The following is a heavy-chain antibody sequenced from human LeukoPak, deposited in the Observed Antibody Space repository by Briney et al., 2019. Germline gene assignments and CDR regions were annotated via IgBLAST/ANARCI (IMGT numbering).Heavy chain of an antibody. V-gene: IGHV3-23*01. D-gene: IGHD7-27*01. CDR3: AKDPGIGDQLG. J-gene: IGHJ4*02. CDR1: GFTFSSYA. Sequence: GGSLRLSCAASGFTFSSYAMSWVRQAPGKGLEWISAISGSGGSTYYADSVKGRFTISRDNSKNTLYLQMNSLRAEDTAVYYCAKDPGIGDQLGWGQGTLVTVSS. CDR2: ISGSGGST.